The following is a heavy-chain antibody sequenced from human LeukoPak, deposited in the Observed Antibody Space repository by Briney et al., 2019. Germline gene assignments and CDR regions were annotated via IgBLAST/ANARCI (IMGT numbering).Heavy chain of an antibody. CDR3: AKSGTTRGPFDY. D-gene: IGHD1-1*01. J-gene: IGHJ4*02. Sequence: GGSLRLSCAASGFTFSSYAMNWVRQAPGKGLEWVSYISSSSSYIYYADSVKGRFTISRDNSKNTLYLQMNSLRAEDTAVYYCAKSGTTRGPFDYWGQGTLVTVSS. CDR2: ISSSSSYI. V-gene: IGHV3-21*01. CDR1: GFTFSSYA.